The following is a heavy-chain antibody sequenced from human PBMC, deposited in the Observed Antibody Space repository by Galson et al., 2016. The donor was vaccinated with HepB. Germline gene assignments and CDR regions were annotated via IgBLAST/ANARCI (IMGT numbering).Heavy chain of an antibody. J-gene: IGHJ6*02. V-gene: IGHV1-69*13. Sequence: SVKVSCKASGGTISNYAISWVRQAPGQGLEWMGGIMSPTGSPNYAQKFQGRVTIGADESTNTAYMEMSSLRSEDTAVYYCARVIGVVVAYGMDVWGQGTTVIVSS. D-gene: IGHD2-15*01. CDR2: IMSPTGSP. CDR1: GGTISNYA. CDR3: ARVIGVVVAYGMDV.